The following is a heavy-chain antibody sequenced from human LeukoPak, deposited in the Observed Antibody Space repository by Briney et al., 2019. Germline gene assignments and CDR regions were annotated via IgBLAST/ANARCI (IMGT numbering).Heavy chain of an antibody. J-gene: IGHJ4*02. D-gene: IGHD2-8*01. CDR3: ARDGTNAGLGPSVY. CDR1: GYTFTSYG. Sequence: ASVNVSCKASGYTFTSYGISWVRQAPGQGLEWMGWISAYNGNTNYAQKLQGRVTMTTDTSTSTAYMELRSLRSDDTAVYYCARDGTNAGLGPSVYWGQGTLVTVSS. V-gene: IGHV1-18*01. CDR2: ISAYNGNT.